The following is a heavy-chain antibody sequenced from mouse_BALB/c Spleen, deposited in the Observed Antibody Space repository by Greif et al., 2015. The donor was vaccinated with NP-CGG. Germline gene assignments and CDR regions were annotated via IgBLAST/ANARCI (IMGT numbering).Heavy chain of an antibody. V-gene: IGHV1-14*01. Sequence: EVQLQQSGPELVKPGASVKMSCKASGYTFTSYVMHWVKQKPGQGLEWIGYINPYNDGTKYNEKFKGKATLTSDKSSSTAYMELSSLTAEDSAVYYCARDGYYYHWYFDVWGAETTVTVSS. D-gene: IGHD2-3*01. CDR2: INPYNDGT. CDR1: GYTFTSYV. CDR3: ARDGYYYHWYFDV. J-gene: IGHJ1*01.